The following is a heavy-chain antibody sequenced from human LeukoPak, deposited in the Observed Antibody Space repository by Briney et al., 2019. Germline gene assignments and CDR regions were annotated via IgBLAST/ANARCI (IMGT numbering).Heavy chain of an antibody. CDR3: AKDQAPTVESTDF. V-gene: IGHV3-23*01. Sequence: PGGSLRLSCAASGFTFSINAMSWLRQAPGKGLEWVSTIGDSDIMTHYSDSVKGRFTISRDDSKNTLYLQMNSLRADDTAVYYCAKDQAPTVESTDFWGQGTLVTVSS. D-gene: IGHD1-26*01. J-gene: IGHJ4*02. CDR2: IGDSDIMT. CDR1: GFTFSINA.